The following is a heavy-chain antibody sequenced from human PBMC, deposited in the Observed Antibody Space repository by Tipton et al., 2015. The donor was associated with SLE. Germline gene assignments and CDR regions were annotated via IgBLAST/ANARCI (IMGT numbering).Heavy chain of an antibody. J-gene: IGHJ4*02. V-gene: IGHV3-23*01. CDR2: ISGSGVST. D-gene: IGHD6-13*01. CDR1: GFTSTSYA. CDR3: AKYSSSWKGGAYFDY. Sequence: SLRLPCAAPGFTSTSYALSRVRQAPGKGLGWFSAISGSGVSTYYADSVKGRFTISRDNSKNTLYLQMNSLRAEDTAVYYCAKYSSSWKGGAYFDYWGQGTQGTVSS.